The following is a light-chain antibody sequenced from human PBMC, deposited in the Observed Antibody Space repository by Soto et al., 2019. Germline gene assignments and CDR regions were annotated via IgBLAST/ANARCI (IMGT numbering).Light chain of an antibody. CDR1: QNIGSW. CDR2: KAT. CDR3: QQYNDFQYS. Sequence: DIQMTQSPSTLSASVGDGVTITCRASQNIGSWLAWYQQKPGEAPKLLISKATNFQSGAPSRFSGSGSGTDFSLTISSLQPVDSATYFCQQYNDFQYSFGPGTKLDI. V-gene: IGKV1-5*03. J-gene: IGKJ2*01.